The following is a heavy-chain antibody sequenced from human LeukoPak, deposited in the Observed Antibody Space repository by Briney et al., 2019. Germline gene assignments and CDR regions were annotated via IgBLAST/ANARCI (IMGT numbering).Heavy chain of an antibody. D-gene: IGHD4-17*01. CDR3: TKVRVATKLTTELDY. CDR2: MTQDGSKK. Sequence: GGSLRLSCAASGFIFSVYGTHWVRQAPGKGLEWVTVMTQDGSKKYYADSVKGRFTISRDNSKNTLYLQMNSLRAEDTAVYYCTKVRVATKLTTELDYWGQGTLATVSS. CDR1: GFIFSVYG. V-gene: IGHV3-30*18. J-gene: IGHJ4*02.